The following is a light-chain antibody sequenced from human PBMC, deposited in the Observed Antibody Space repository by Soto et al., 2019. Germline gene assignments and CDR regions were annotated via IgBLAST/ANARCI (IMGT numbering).Light chain of an antibody. CDR1: QSVSSN. J-gene: IGKJ1*01. Sequence: EIVMTQSPATLSVSPGERATLSCRASQSVSSNLAWFQQKPGQGPRLLIYGASTRATGIPARFSGSGAGTEFTLTSSCLQSEDCAAYYRQQYDNWPPVTFGQGTKVEI. V-gene: IGKV3-15*01. CDR2: GAS. CDR3: QQYDNWPPVT.